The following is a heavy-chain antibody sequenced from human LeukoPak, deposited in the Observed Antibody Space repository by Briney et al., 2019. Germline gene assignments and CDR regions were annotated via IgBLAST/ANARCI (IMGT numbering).Heavy chain of an antibody. CDR3: AKWNRYTYGPFDY. CDR2: ISFDGSNQ. V-gene: IGHV3-30*18. CDR1: GFTFSMFG. J-gene: IGHJ4*02. Sequence: PGRSLRLSCATSGFTFSMFGMHWVRQAPGKGLEWAASISFDGSNQYYTDSVKGRFAISRDNSYSTLYLQMNGLRPEDTATYYCAKWNRYTYGPFDYWGQGALVTVSS. D-gene: IGHD3-16*01.